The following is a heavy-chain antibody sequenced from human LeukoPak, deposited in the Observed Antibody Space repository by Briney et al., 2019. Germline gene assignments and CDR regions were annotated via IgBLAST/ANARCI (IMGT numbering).Heavy chain of an antibody. CDR2: ISSSSSTI. D-gene: IGHD2-2*01. CDR3: ARDRGYCSSTSCSVDY. J-gene: IGHJ4*02. Sequence: PGGSLRLSCAASGFTFSSYSMNWVRQAPGKGLEWVSYISSSSSTIYYADSVKGRFTISRDNAKNSLYLQMNSLRAEDTAVYYCARDRGYCSSTSCSVDYWGQGTLVTVSS. V-gene: IGHV3-48*01. CDR1: GFTFSSYS.